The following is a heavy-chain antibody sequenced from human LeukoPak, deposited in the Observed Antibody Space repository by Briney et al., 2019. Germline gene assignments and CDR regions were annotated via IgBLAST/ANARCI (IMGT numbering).Heavy chain of an antibody. J-gene: IGHJ4*02. CDR2: ISAYNGNT. D-gene: IGHD3-22*01. V-gene: IGHV1-18*01. CDR1: GYTFTSYG. Sequence: ASVKVSCKASGYTFTSYGISWVRQAPGQGLEWMGWISAYNGNTNYAQKLQGRVTMTTDTSTSTAYMELRSLRSDDTAVYYCARDDLSPGYYDSSGLSDYWGQGTLVTVSS. CDR3: ARDDLSPGYYDSSGLSDY.